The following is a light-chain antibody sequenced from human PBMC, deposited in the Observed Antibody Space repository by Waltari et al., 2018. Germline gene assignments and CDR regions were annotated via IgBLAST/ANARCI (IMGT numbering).Light chain of an antibody. CDR1: SGHNTYA. J-gene: IGLJ3*02. CDR3: QTWATGIFWL. CDR2: VKRDGSH. V-gene: IGLV4-69*01. Sequence: QVVLTQPPSVSASLGASVKLTCTLASGHNTYAIAWHQQQAEKGPQVLMKVKRDGSHTRGDGSPDRFSGSSSGAERYLTISNLQPEDEADYYCQTWATGIFWLFGGGTKLTVL.